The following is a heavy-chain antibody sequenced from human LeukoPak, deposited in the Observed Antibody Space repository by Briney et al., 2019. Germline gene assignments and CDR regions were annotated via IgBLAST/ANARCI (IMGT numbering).Heavy chain of an antibody. CDR1: GFTFDDYT. CDR2: ISWDGGST. D-gene: IGHD3-22*01. J-gene: IGHJ4*02. V-gene: IGHV3-43*01. CDR3: AKEGDYYDSSGYTGYYFDY. Sequence: GGSLRLSCAASGFTFDDYTMHWVRQAPGKGLEWVSRISWDGGSTYYADSVKGRFTISRDNSKNSLYLQMNSLRTEDTALYYCAKEGDYYDSSGYTGYYFDYWGQGTLVTVSS.